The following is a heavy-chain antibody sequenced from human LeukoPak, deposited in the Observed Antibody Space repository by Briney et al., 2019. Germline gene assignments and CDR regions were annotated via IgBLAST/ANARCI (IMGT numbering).Heavy chain of an antibody. Sequence: ASVKVSCKASGYTFTTYAMHWVRQAPGQMLEWMGWINGVNANTRYSQKLQGGVTITWDTAASTAYVELSSLRSEDTAVYHCARGGGYGDLIPFDYWGQGTLVTVSS. J-gene: IGHJ4*02. CDR1: GYTFTTYA. CDR2: INGVNANT. CDR3: ARGGGYGDLIPFDY. D-gene: IGHD4-17*01. V-gene: IGHV1-3*01.